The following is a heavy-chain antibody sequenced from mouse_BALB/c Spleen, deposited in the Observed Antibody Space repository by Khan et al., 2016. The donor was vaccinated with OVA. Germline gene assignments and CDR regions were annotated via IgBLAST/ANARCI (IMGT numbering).Heavy chain of an antibody. CDR2: ISRGGDYT. V-gene: IGHV5-6*01. J-gene: IGHJ3*01. CDR1: GFTFSSYS. D-gene: IGHD4-1*01. Sequence: EVELVESGGDLVKPGGSLKLSCAASGFTFSSYSMSWVRQTPDKRLEWVASISRGGDYTYYLDSVKGRFTISRDNAKNTLYLQMSDLKSEDTAMYYCAYHLTGSFAYWGQGTLVTVSA. CDR3: AYHLTGSFAY.